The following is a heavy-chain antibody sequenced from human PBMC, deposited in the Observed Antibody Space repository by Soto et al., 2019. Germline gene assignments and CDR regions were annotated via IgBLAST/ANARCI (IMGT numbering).Heavy chain of an antibody. CDR3: ARDDDHPDNGLDH. CDR2: IVADGTGL. CDR1: GFRFSNYG. J-gene: IGHJ4*02. Sequence: QVQLVESGGGVVQPGRSLRLSCAASGFRFSNYGMHWVRQAPGKGLEWLAVIVADGTGLHYADSVRGRFTISRDNSKNTLYLHLHSLGADDTAIYFCARDDDHPDNGLDHWGQGTLVTVSS. D-gene: IGHD1-1*01. V-gene: IGHV3-33*01.